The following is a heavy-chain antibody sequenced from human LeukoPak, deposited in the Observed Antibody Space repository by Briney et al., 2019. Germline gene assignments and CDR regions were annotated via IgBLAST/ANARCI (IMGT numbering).Heavy chain of an antibody. D-gene: IGHD2-2*01. CDR1: GFTFSSYR. CDR3: VRWGVAADMQD. Sequence: GGSLRLSCEASGFTFSSYRMAWVRQAPGKGLEWVANINPGGSDTYHVNSVKGRFTISRDNAKKSTFLQMNSLRVEETALYYCVRWGVAADMQDWGQGTLVTVSS. V-gene: IGHV3-7*01. CDR2: INPGGSDT. J-gene: IGHJ4*02.